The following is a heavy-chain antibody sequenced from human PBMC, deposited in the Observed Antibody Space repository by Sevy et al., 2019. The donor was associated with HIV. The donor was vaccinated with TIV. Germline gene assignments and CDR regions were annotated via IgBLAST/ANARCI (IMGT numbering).Heavy chain of an antibody. CDR2: FIPMFDTA. V-gene: IGHV1-69*13. CDR3: AGLYFDSSGYSPLYYYGMDV. CDR1: GGTFSNYA. D-gene: IGHD3-22*01. Sequence: ASVKVSCKASGGTFSNYAISWVRQAPGQGLEWMGGFIPMFDTANYAQKFQGKVTLTADGSTTTAYMELSSLRSDDTAVYYCAGLYFDSSGYSPLYYYGMDVWGQGTTVTVSS. J-gene: IGHJ6*02.